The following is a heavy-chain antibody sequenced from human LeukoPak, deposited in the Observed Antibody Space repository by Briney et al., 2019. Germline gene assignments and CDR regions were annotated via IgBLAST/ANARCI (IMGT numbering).Heavy chain of an antibody. V-gene: IGHV3-23*01. J-gene: IGHJ4*02. CDR1: GFTFSSYA. CDR2: ISGSGGST. Sequence: PGGSLRLSCAASGFTFSSYAMSWVHQAPGKGLEWVSAISGSGGSTYYADSVKGRFTISRDNSKNTLYLQMNSLRAEDTAVYYCAKDPPSRYCSGGSCYSGVYWGQGTLVTVSS. D-gene: IGHD2-15*01. CDR3: AKDPPSRYCSGGSCYSGVY.